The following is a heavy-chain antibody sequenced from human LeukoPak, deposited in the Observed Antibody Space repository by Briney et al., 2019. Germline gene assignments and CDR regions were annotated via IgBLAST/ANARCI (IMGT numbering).Heavy chain of an antibody. D-gene: IGHD3-22*01. V-gene: IGHV3-23*01. CDR3: AKDRGRYYDSSGYDY. Sequence: GGSLRLSCAASGFTFSSYAMSWVRQAPGKGLGWVSAISGSGGSTYYADSVKGRFTISRDNSKNTLYLQVNSLRAEDTAVYYCAKDRGRYYDSSGYDYWGQGTLVTVSS. J-gene: IGHJ4*02. CDR2: ISGSGGST. CDR1: GFTFSSYA.